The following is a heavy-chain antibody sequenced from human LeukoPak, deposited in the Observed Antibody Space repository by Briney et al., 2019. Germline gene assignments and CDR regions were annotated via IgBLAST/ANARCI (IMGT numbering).Heavy chain of an antibody. CDR1: GGSISSYY. CDR3: ARGNDSSGYSEWFDP. D-gene: IGHD3-22*01. V-gene: IGHV4-4*07. CDR2: IYTSGST. J-gene: IGHJ5*02. Sequence: SETLSLTCTVSGGSISSYYWSWIRQPAGKGLEWIGRIYTSGSTNYKPSLKSRVTMSVDTSKNQFSLKLSSVTAADTAVYYCARGNDSSGYSEWFDPWGQGTLVTVSS.